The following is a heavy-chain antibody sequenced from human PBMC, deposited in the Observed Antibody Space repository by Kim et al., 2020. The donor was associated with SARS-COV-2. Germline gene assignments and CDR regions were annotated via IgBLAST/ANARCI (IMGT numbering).Heavy chain of an antibody. CDR2: IYYSGST. D-gene: IGHD2-15*01. CDR1: GVSISSYY. V-gene: IGHV4-59*08. J-gene: IGHJ5*02. CDR3: ARGMVGYCSGGSCYWFDP. Sequence: SETLSLTCTVSGVSISSYYWSWIRQPPGKGLEWIGYIYYSGSTNYNPSLKSRVTISVDTSKNQFSLKLSSVTAADTAAYYCARGMVGYCSGGSCYWFDPWGKGTLVTVSS.